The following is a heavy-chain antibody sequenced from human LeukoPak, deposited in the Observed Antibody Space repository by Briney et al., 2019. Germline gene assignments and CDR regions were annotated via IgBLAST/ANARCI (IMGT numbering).Heavy chain of an antibody. D-gene: IGHD3-10*01. Sequence: PGGSLRLSCAASGLTFSSYWMSWVRQAPGKGLEWVANIKQDGSEKYYVDSVKGRFTISRDNAKNSLYLQMNSLRAEDTAVYYCARGGGSMVRGVIGAPFDYWGQGTLVTVSS. J-gene: IGHJ4*02. V-gene: IGHV3-7*01. CDR2: IKQDGSEK. CDR3: ARGGGSMVRGVIGAPFDY. CDR1: GLTFSSYW.